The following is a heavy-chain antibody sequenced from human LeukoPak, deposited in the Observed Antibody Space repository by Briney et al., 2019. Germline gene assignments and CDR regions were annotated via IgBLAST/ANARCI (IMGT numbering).Heavy chain of an antibody. D-gene: IGHD2-2*01. CDR1: GFTFSSYE. V-gene: IGHV3-48*03. J-gene: IGHJ3*02. Sequence: PGGSLRLSCAASGFTFSSYEMNWVRQAPGKGLEWVSYISSSGSTIYYADSVKGRFTISRDNAKNSLYLQMNSLRAEDTAVYYCAKSYAVVPAAEVDIWGQGTMVTVSS. CDR3: AKSYAVVPAAEVDI. CDR2: ISSSGSTI.